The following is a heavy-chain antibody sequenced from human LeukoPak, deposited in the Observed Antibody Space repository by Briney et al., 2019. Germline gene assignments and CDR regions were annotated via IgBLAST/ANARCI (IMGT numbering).Heavy chain of an antibody. CDR1: GFIFSSYT. CDR3: ASVYSSSWYKSYYYYMDV. J-gene: IGHJ6*03. Sequence: GGSLRLSCAGSGFIFSSYTMNWVRQAPGKGLEWVSSISSSSSYIYYADSVKGRFTISRDNAKNSLYLQMNSLRAEDTAVYYCASVYSSSWYKSYYYYMDVWGKGTTVTVSS. D-gene: IGHD6-13*01. V-gene: IGHV3-21*01. CDR2: ISSSSSYI.